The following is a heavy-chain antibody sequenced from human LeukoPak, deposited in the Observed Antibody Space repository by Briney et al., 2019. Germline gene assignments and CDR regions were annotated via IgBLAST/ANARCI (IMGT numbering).Heavy chain of an antibody. D-gene: IGHD6-19*01. Sequence: GGSLRLSCAASGFTFSSYAMSWVRQAPGKGLEWVSAISGSGGSTYYADSVKGRFTISRDNSKNTLYLQMNSLRAEDTAVYYCANLAVAPPGRRGAFDYWGQGTLVTVSS. V-gene: IGHV3-23*01. CDR1: GFTFSSYA. CDR2: ISGSGGST. CDR3: ANLAVAPPGRRGAFDY. J-gene: IGHJ4*02.